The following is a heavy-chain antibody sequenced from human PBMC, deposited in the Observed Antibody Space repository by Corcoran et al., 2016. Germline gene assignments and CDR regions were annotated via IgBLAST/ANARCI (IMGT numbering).Heavy chain of an antibody. J-gene: IGHJ4*02. V-gene: IGHV4-59*02. CDR3: ARKRADLLSGGFEY. CDR1: GASVSGYY. Sequence: QVQLQESGPGLVKPSETLSLTCTVSGASVSGYYWSWIRQSPGKGLEWIAYMYPSATAHYNPSLGGRVSISVDTYNNQFSLRLHSVTAADTAVYYCARKRADLLSGGFEYWGQGSLVTISS. D-gene: IGHD3-16*01. CDR2: MYPSATA.